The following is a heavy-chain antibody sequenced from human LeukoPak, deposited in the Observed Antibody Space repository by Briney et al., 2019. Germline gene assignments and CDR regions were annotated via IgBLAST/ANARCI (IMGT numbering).Heavy chain of an antibody. CDR3: AKETLSGDSFAGGAFDI. CDR1: GFTFSSYG. Sequence: GGSLRLSCAASGFTFSSYGMPWVRQAPGKGLEWVAVISYDGSNKYYADSVKGRFTISRDNSKNTLYLQMNSLRAEDTAVYYCAKETLSGDSFAGGAFDIWGQGTMVTVPS. CDR2: ISYDGSNK. J-gene: IGHJ3*02. V-gene: IGHV3-30*18. D-gene: IGHD2-21*02.